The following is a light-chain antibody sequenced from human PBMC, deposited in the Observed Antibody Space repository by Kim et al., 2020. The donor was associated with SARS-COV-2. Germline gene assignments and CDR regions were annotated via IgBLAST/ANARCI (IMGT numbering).Light chain of an antibody. CDR1: SSDVGEYDY. CDR3: SSFTSSSTFV. J-gene: IGLJ1*01. V-gene: IGLV2-14*03. CDR2: DVN. Sequence: GASFTVSCRGASSDVGEYDYVAWYQHHPGKVAKLMIYDVNKRPSGVSTRFSGSKSGDTASLTISGLQAEDEADYYCSSFTSSSTFVFGTGTKVTVL.